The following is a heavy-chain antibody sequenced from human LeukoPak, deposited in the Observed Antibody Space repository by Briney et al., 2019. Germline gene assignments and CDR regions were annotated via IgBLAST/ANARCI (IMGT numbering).Heavy chain of an antibody. Sequence: GGSLRLSCAASGFTFSYYWMHWVRQAPGKGLVWVSRINSDGSSASYADSVKGRFTVSRDNSKNTLYLQMNSLRAEDTAVYYCAREAYSYDRGADYWGQGTLVTVSS. J-gene: IGHJ4*02. CDR1: GFTFSYYW. CDR3: AREAYSYDRGADY. V-gene: IGHV3-74*01. D-gene: IGHD3-22*01. CDR2: INSDGSSA.